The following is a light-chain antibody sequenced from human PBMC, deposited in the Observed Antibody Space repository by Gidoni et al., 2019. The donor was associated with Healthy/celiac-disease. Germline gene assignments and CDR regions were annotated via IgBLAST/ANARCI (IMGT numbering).Light chain of an antibody. V-gene: IGKV3-15*01. CDR1: QSVSSN. Sequence: EIVMTQSPATLSVSPGERATLSCSASQSVSSNFAWYQQKPGQAPRLLIYGASTRATGIPARFSGSGSGTEFTLTISSLQYEDFAFYCCQQYNNWPYTFGQGTKLEIK. CDR3: QQYNNWPYT. J-gene: IGKJ2*01. CDR2: GAS.